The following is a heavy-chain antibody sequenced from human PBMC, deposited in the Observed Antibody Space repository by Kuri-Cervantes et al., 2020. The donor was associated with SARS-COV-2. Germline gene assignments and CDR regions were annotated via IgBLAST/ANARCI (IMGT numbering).Heavy chain of an antibody. D-gene: IGHD3-3*01. J-gene: IGHJ6*02. CDR3: ARPSITIFGVVVDV. Sequence: ESLKISCTVSGGSISSSSYYWGWIRRPPGKGLEWIGSIYYSGSTYYNPSLKSRVTISVDTSKNQFSLKLSSVTAADTAVYYCARPSITIFGVVVDVWGQGTTVTVSS. V-gene: IGHV4-39*01. CDR2: IYYSGST. CDR1: GGSISSSSYY.